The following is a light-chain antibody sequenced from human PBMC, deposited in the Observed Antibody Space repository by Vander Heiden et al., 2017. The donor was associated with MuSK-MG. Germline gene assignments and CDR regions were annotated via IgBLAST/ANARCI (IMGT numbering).Light chain of an antibody. J-gene: IGKJ3*01. CDR1: PIISQY. Sequence: IHLTQSPSPLSPFVGDRVTITCRASPIISQYLNWFKDKRGKAPKPVIYTAFSLQRRVPSRFSGSRYGIDFTLTISSPQPEEFAPYCFQQSDSDPPFTFGHGTKVEIK. V-gene: IGKV1-39*01. CDR3: QQSDSDPPFT. CDR2: TAF.